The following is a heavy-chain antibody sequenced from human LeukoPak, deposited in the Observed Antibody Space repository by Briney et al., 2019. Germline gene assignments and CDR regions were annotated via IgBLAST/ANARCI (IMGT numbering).Heavy chain of an antibody. CDR3: ARMYGSGSNYQPFDY. J-gene: IGHJ4*02. CDR1: GFTFSSYW. Sequence: KPGGSLRLSCAASGFTFSSYWMSWVRQAPGKGLEWVGSIYYTGSTYYNPSLKSRVSISVDDAKNQLSLKLSCVTAADTAVYYCARMYGSGSNYQPFDYWGQGTLVTVSS. CDR2: IYYTGST. V-gene: IGHV4-4*02. D-gene: IGHD3-10*01.